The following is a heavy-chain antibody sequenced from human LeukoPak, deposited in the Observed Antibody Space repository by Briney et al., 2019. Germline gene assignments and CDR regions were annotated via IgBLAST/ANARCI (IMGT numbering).Heavy chain of an antibody. V-gene: IGHV3-74*01. CDR2: IKGDGGSP. CDR3: ARKPDYYGADY. J-gene: IGHJ4*02. Sequence: GGSLRLSCAASGFTFSSYNMNWVRQAPGKGLVWVSRIKGDGGSPTYADSVKGRFTISRDNAKHTLYLQMSTLRAEDTAVYYCARKPDYYGADYWGQGTLVTVSS. D-gene: IGHD3-10*01. CDR1: GFTFSSYN.